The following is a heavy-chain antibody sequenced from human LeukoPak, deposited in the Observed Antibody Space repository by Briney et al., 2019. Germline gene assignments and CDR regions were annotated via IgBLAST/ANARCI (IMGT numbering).Heavy chain of an antibody. Sequence: PSETLSLTCTVSGGSISSYYWSWIRQPPGKGLEWIGYIYYSGSTNYNPSLKNRVTISVDTSKNQFSLKLSSVTAADTAVYYCARSYDFWSGYYDYWGQGTLVTVSS. J-gene: IGHJ4*02. D-gene: IGHD3-3*01. CDR3: ARSYDFWSGYYDY. CDR1: GGSISSYY. CDR2: IYYSGST. V-gene: IGHV4-59*01.